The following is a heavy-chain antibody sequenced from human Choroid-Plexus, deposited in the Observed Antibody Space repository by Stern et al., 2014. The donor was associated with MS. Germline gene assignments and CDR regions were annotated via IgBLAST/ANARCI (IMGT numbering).Heavy chain of an antibody. D-gene: IGHD2/OR15-2a*01. CDR1: GFTFGSCA. V-gene: IGHV3-30*18. J-gene: IGHJ5*02. Sequence: VQLLQSGGGVVQPGRPLRLSCVASGFTFGSCAMHWVRQAPGKGLEWVAGVSYDGSNKYYADSVKGRFTISRDNSQNTLYMQMSGLRPEDTAVYYCAKDRHYLTYFFDHWGQGSLVTVSS. CDR2: VSYDGSNK. CDR3: AKDRHYLTYFFDH.